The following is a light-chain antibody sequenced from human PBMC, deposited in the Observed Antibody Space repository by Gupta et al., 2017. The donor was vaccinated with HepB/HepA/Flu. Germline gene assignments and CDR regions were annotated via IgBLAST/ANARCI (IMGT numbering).Light chain of an antibody. J-gene: IGKJ5*01. V-gene: IGKV3-11*01. Sequence: DIVLTQSPATLSLSPGERATLSCRASQSVSRYLAWYQHKPGQAPRLLIYDTSNRATGIPPRFSGSGSGTDFTLTISSLEPEDFAFYYCQQRSNWPPSTFGQGTRLEIK. CDR2: DTS. CDR1: QSVSRY. CDR3: QQRSNWPPST.